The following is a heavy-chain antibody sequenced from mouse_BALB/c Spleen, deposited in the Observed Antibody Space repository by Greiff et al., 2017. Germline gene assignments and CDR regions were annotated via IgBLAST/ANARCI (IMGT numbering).Heavy chain of an antibody. V-gene: IGHV2-4-1*01. J-gene: IGHJ4*01. D-gene: IGHD1-1*01. CDR3: ARNYRLLRAYAMDY. CDR1: GFSLTSYG. CDR2: IWSGGST. Sequence: VQLQQSGPGLVQPSQSLSITCTVSGFSLTSYGVHWVRQSPGKGLEWLGVIWSGGSTDYNAAFISRLSISKDNSKSQVFFKVNSLQADDTAIYYCARNYRLLRAYAMDYWGQGTSVTVSS.